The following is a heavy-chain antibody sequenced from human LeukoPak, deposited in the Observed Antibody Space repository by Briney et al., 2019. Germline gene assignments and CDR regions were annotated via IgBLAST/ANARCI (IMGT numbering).Heavy chain of an antibody. D-gene: IGHD5-12*01. J-gene: IGHJ4*02. CDR3: ARDRGYSGYDLPS. CDR1: GYTFTSYY. V-gene: IGHV1-46*01. CDR2: INPSGGST. Sequence: GASVKVSCKASGYTFTSYYMHWVRQAPGQGLEWMGIINPSGGSTSYAQKFQGRVTITADKSTSTAYMELSSLRSEDTAVYYCARDRGYSGYDLPSWGQGTLVTVSS.